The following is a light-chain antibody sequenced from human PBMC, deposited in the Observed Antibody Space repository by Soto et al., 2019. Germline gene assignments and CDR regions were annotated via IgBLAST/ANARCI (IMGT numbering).Light chain of an antibody. CDR3: QQYGSSPFT. Sequence: EIVLTQSPATLSLSPGERATLSCRASQSVSSYLAWYQQKPGQAPRLLIFGASKRATGIPDRFSGSGSGRDFTLTISGLEPEDFALYYCQQYGSSPFTFGGGTKVDI. J-gene: IGKJ4*01. CDR2: GAS. CDR1: QSVSSY. V-gene: IGKV3-20*01.